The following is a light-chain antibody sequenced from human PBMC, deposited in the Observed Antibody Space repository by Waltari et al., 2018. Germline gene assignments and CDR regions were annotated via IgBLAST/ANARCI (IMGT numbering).Light chain of an antibody. J-gene: IGKJ5*01. V-gene: IGKV3-20*01. CDR1: QSITTNS. CDR2: GTS. Sequence: EVVLTQSPGTLSLSPGERATLSCRASQSITTNSLAWYQQKPGQAPRFLIYGTSSRATGIPDRFTGSGSGTDVTLTISRLEPGDFAVYYCLQYHISPLTFGQGTRLEIK. CDR3: LQYHISPLT.